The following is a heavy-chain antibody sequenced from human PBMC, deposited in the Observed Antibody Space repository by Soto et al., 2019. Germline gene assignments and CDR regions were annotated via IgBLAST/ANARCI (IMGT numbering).Heavy chain of an antibody. CDR2: IYYSGST. D-gene: IGHD3-9*01. CDR1: GGSISSSSYY. Sequence: SETLSLTCTVSGGSISSSSYYWGWIRQPPGKGLEWIGSIYYSGSTYYNPSLKSRVTISVDKSKNQFSLKLSSVTAADTAVYYCARTVLGPDLLADSFVDYYYMDVWGQGTTVTVSS. V-gene: IGHV4-39*07. J-gene: IGHJ6*03. CDR3: ARTVLGPDLLADSFVDYYYMDV.